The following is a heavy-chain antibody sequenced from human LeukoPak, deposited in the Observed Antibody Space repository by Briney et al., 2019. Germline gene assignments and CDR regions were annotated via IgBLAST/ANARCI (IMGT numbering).Heavy chain of an antibody. CDR1: GFTFSSYS. V-gene: IGHV3-21*01. CDR3: ARIDCGDYPDPNDC. CDR2: ISSSSSYI. D-gene: IGHD4-17*01. Sequence: GGSLRLSCAASGFTFSSYSMNWVRQAPGKGLEWVSSISSSSSYIYYADSVKGRFTISRDNAKNSLYLQMNSLRAEDTAVYYCARIDCGDYPDPNDCGGQETLATVSS. J-gene: IGHJ4*02.